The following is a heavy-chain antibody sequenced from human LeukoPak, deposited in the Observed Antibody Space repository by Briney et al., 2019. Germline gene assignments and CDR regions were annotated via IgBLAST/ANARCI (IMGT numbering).Heavy chain of an antibody. V-gene: IGHV4-59*08. J-gene: IGHJ3*02. CDR2: IYYGGST. Sequence: PSETMSLTCIVSGDSINSNYWSCMRHPPGEGRGWVGYIYYGGSTNYNPSLKSRVSMSVDTSKNQFSLNLSSVTAADTAVYYCARLERTGIAARPAAFDIWGQGTMVTVSS. CDR3: ARLERTGIAARPAAFDI. CDR1: GDSINSNY. D-gene: IGHD6-6*01.